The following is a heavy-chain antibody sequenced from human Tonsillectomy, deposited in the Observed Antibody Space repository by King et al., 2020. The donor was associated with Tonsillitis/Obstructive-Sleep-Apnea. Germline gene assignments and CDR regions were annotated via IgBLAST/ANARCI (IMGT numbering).Heavy chain of an antibody. V-gene: IGHV4-34*01. J-gene: IGHJ6*03. CDR3: ARGEIVVVPAASYFYYYMDV. D-gene: IGHD2-2*01. CDR2: INHSGST. CDR1: GGSFSGYY. Sequence: VQLQQWGAGLLKPSETLSLTCAVYGGSFSGYYWSWIRQPPGKGLEWIGEINHSGSTNYNPSLKSRVTISVDTSKNQFSLKLSSVTAADTAVYYCARGEIVVVPAASYFYYYMDVWGKGTTVTSSS.